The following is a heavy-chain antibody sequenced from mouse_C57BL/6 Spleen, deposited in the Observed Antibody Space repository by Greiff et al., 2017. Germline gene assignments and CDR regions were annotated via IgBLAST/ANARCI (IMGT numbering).Heavy chain of an antibody. CDR3: ARGGYSNYDYWYFDV. CDR1: GYAFSSSW. D-gene: IGHD2-5*01. V-gene: IGHV1-82*01. Sequence: QVQLKESGPELVKPGASVKISCKASGYAFSSSWMNWVKQRPGKGLEWIGRIYPGDGDTNYNGKFKGKATLTADKSSSTAYMQLSSLTSEDSAVYFCARGGYSNYDYWYFDVWGTGTTVTVSS. CDR2: IYPGDGDT. J-gene: IGHJ1*03.